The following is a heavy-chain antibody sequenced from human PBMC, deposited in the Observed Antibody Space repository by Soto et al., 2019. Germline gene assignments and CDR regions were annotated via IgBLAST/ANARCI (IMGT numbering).Heavy chain of an antibody. J-gene: IGHJ6*02. V-gene: IGHV4-4*07. D-gene: IGHD3-10*01. CDR1: GGSISSYY. Sequence: SETLSLTCTVSGGSISSYYWSWIRQPAGKGLEWIGRIYTSGSTNYNPSLKSRVTMSVDTSKNQFSLKLSSVTAADTAVYYCARDGVWFGELLSPAYGMDVWGQGTTVTVS. CDR2: IYTSGST. CDR3: ARDGVWFGELLSPAYGMDV.